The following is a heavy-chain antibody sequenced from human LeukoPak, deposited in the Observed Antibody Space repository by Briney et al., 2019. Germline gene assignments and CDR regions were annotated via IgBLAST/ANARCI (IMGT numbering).Heavy chain of an antibody. CDR3: AAGIAVAGTSGYYFDY. V-gene: IGHV1-18*01. CDR2: ISDNNVNT. D-gene: IGHD6-19*01. Sequence: ASVKVSCKASGYTLTSYGISWVRQAPGQGLEWMGWISDNNVNTNYAQNLQDRVTMTTDTSTNTAYMELRSLRSDDTAVYYCAAGIAVAGTSGYYFDYWGQGTLATVSS. CDR1: GYTLTSYG. J-gene: IGHJ4*02.